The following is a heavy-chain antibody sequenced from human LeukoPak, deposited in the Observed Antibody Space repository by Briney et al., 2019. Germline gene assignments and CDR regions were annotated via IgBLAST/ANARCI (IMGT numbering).Heavy chain of an antibody. CDR2: IYHSGST. V-gene: IGHV4-4*02. CDR3: ARARLTYYYDSSGRYDAFDI. J-gene: IGHJ3*02. Sequence: PSGTLSLTCAVSGGSISSSNWWSWVRQPPGKGLEWIGEIYHSGSTNYNPSLKSRVTISVDKSKNQFSLKLSSVTAADTAVYYCARARLTYYYDSSGRYDAFDIWGQGTMVTVSS. D-gene: IGHD3-22*01. CDR1: GGSISSSNW.